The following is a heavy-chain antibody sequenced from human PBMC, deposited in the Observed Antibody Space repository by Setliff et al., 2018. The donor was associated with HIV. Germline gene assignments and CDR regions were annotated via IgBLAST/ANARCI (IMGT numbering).Heavy chain of an antibody. CDR2: FYHSGST. CDR1: GYSITSGYF. J-gene: IGHJ6*03. Sequence: SETLSLTCAVSGYSITSGYFWGWIRQPPGKGLEWIGNFYHSGSTYYNPSLKSRVTISVDTSKNQFSLKLSSVTAADTAVYFCARGTYYYYYYMDVWGKGTTVTVSS. CDR3: ARGTYYYYYYMDV. V-gene: IGHV4-38-2*01. D-gene: IGHD1-1*01.